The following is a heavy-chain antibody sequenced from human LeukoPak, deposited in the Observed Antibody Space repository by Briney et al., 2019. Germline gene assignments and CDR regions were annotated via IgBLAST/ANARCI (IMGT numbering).Heavy chain of an antibody. CDR2: ISSSGSTI. V-gene: IGHV3-48*04. CDR3: ARAHGRYYYGSGRFGYYFDY. CDR1: GFTFSSYS. J-gene: IGHJ4*02. Sequence: PGGSLRLSCAASGFTFSSYSMNWVRQAPGKGLEWVSYISSSGSTIYYADSVKGRFTISRDNAKNSLYLQMNSLRAEDTAVYYCARAHGRYYYGSGRFGYYFDYWGQGTLVTVSS. D-gene: IGHD3-10*01.